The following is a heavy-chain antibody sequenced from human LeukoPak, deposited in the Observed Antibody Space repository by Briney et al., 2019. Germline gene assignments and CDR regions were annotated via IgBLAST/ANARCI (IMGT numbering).Heavy chain of an antibody. CDR2: ISAYNGNT. Sequence: ASVKVSCKASGYTFTSYGITWVRQAPGQGLEWMGWISAYNGNTNYAQMVQGRVTMTRDTSTSTAYMELRSLTSDDTAVYYCARDKAVTTELTQYFHHWGQGTLVTVSS. D-gene: IGHD4-11*01. V-gene: IGHV1-18*01. J-gene: IGHJ1*01. CDR1: GYTFTSYG. CDR3: ARDKAVTTELTQYFHH.